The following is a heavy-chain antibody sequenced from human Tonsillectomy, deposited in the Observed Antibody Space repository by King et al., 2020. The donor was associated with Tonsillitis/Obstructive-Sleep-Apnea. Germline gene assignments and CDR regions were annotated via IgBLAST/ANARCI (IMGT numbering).Heavy chain of an antibody. V-gene: IGHV1-2*06. D-gene: IGHD6-13*01. Sequence: VQLVESGAEVKKPGASVKVSCKASGYTFTNYYMHWVRQAPGQGLEWMGRINPNSGGTNYAQKFQDRVTVTRDTSISTAYMELSRLRSDDTAVYFCAGEVIIAAAGVDDAFDIWGQGTMVTVSS. CDR2: INPNSGGT. CDR3: AGEVIIAAAGVDDAFDI. J-gene: IGHJ3*02. CDR1: GYTFTNYY.